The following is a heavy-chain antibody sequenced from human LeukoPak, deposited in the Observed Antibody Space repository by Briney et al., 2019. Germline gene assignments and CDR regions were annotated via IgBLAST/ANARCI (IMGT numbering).Heavy chain of an antibody. J-gene: IGHJ4*02. D-gene: IGHD4-23*01. CDR1: GGSISSSSYY. V-gene: IGHV4-39*07. Sequence: SETLSLTCTVSGGSISSSSYYWGWIRQPPGKGLEWIGSIYYSGSTYYNPSLKSRVTISVDTSKNQFSLKLSSVTAADTAVYYCARENYGGNYGGPNYWGQGTLVTVSS. CDR2: IYYSGST. CDR3: ARENYGGNYGGPNY.